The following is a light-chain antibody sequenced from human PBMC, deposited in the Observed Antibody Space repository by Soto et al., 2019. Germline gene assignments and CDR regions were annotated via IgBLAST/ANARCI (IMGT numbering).Light chain of an antibody. J-gene: IGKJ1*01. V-gene: IGKV3-20*01. CDR3: QQYGSSPSWT. Sequence: EIVLTQSPGTLSLSPGERATLSCRARQSVSSSYLAWYQQKPGQAPRLLIYGASSRATVIPDRFSGSGSGTDFTLTISRLEPEDVAVYYCQQYGSSPSWTFGQGTKVEIK. CDR1: QSVSSSY. CDR2: GAS.